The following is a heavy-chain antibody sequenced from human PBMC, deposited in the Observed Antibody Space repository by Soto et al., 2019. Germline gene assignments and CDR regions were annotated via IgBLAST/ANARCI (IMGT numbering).Heavy chain of an antibody. CDR3: AKDAGSTEYFFAS. CDR1: GSTFRTYA. V-gene: IGHV3-30*18. J-gene: IGHJ4*02. CDR2: ISHDGSNT. Sequence: ASGGGVVQPGRSLRLSCAASGSTFRTYAMHWVRQAPGKGLEWVAVISHDGSNTDYGDSVKGRFTIARDNSKSTLSLQMNSLRPEDTGVYYCAKDAGSTEYFFASWGQGTLVSVSS.